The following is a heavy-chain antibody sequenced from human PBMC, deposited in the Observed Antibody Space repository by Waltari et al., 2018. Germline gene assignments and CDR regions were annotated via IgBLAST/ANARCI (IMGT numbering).Heavy chain of an antibody. V-gene: IGHV4-39*01. CDR1: GSISSSSYY. Sequence: GSISSSSYYWGWIRQPPGKGLEWIGSIYYSGSTYYNPSLKSRVTISVDTSKNQFSLKLSSVTAADTAVYYCARHLRTAMTYFDYWGQGTLVTVSS. CDR3: ARHLRTAMTYFDY. J-gene: IGHJ4*02. CDR2: IYYSGST. D-gene: IGHD5-18*01.